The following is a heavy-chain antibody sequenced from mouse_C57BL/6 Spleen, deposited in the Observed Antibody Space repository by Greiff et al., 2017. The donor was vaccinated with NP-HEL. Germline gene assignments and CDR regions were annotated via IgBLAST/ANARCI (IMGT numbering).Heavy chain of an antibody. CDR1: GFTLSSYT. J-gene: IGHJ3*01. Sequence: EVKVVESGGGLVKPGGSLKLSCAASGFTLSSYTMSWVRQTPEKRLEWVATISGGGGNTYYPDSVKGRFTISRDNAKNTLYLQMSSLRSEDTALYYCARHVTTMPWFAYWGQGTLVTVSA. CDR3: ARHVTTMPWFAY. CDR2: ISGGGGNT. V-gene: IGHV5-9*01. D-gene: IGHD2-1*01.